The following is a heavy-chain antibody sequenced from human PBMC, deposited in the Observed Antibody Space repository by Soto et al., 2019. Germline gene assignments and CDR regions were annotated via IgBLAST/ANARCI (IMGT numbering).Heavy chain of an antibody. J-gene: IGHJ6*03. Sequence: ASVKVSCKVSGYTLTELSMHWVRQAPGKGLEWMGGFDPEDGETIHAQKFQGRVTMTEDTSTDTAYMELSSLRSEDTAVYYCARSGGDRDYMDVWGKGTTVTVS. D-gene: IGHD4-17*01. CDR1: GYTLTELS. V-gene: IGHV1-24*01. CDR3: ARSGGDRDYMDV. CDR2: FDPEDGET.